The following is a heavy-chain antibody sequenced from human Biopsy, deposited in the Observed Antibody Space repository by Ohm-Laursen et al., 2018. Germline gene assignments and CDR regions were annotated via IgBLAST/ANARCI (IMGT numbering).Heavy chain of an antibody. CDR1: GESFNGYY. CDR3: VRGVDYYDPYHYYALDV. J-gene: IGHJ6*02. CDR2: INHSGRT. V-gene: IGHV4-34*01. D-gene: IGHD3-22*01. Sequence: SDTLSRTCAVYGESFNGYYWSWIRQTPGKGLEWIGEINHSGRTNYNPSLKSRVTISVDTSKNHFSLKVRSVTAADTAVYYCVRGVDYYDPYHYYALDVWGQGTTVTVSS.